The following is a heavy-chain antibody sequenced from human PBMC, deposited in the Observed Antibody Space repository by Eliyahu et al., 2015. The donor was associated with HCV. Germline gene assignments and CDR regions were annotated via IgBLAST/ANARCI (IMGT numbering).Heavy chain of an antibody. J-gene: IGHJ6*02. Sequence: QVRLQQWGAGLLKPSETLSLTCAVYGESFRGYCWSWIRQPPGKGLEWIGEVNDSGSTNYNPSLKSRVTILVDTSKNQFSLKVNSVTAADTAVYYCARGRATETTFFDYYYGMDVWGQGTTVTVSS. D-gene: IGHD4-11*01. CDR2: VNDSGST. V-gene: IGHV4-34*01. CDR1: GESFRGYC. CDR3: ARGRATETTFFDYYYGMDV.